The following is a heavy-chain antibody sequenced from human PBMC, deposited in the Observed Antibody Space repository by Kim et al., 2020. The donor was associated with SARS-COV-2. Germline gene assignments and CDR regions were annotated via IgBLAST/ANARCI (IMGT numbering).Heavy chain of an antibody. CDR3: ARLRWETHAFDI. D-gene: IGHD4-17*01. V-gene: IGHV5-51*01. Sequence: GESLQISCKGSGYSFTTYWIGWVRQMPGKGLQGMGIIYPGDSDTRYSPSFQGQVTISADKSISTAYLQWSSLKASDTAMYYCARLRWETHAFDIWAQGTMVTVSS. CDR2: IYPGDSDT. J-gene: IGHJ3*02. CDR1: GYSFTTYW.